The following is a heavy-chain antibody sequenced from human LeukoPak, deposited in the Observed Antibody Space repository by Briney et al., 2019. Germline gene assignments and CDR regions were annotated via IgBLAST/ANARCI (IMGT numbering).Heavy chain of an antibody. J-gene: IGHJ6*03. CDR3: ARRNHYFYYMDV. CDR1: GGSISSYY. V-gene: IGHV4-4*09. Sequence: SETLSLTCTVSGGSISSYYWSWIRQSPVKGLEWIGFIFPTGSAFYNPSLESRVTISLDTSENQFSLTLSSVTAADTAVYYCARRNHYFYYMDVWGKGTTVTVSS. CDR2: IFPTGSA.